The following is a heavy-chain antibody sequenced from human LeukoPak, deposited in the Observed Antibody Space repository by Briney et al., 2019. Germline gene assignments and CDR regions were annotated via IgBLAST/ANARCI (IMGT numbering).Heavy chain of an antibody. V-gene: IGHV3-23*01. J-gene: IGHJ6*02. CDR1: GFTFSSYA. CDR2: ISGSGGST. D-gene: IGHD3-10*01. CDR3: ARRGRYYYGMDV. Sequence: PGGSLRLSCAASGFTFSSYAMSWVRQAPGKGLEWVSAISGSGGSTYYADSVKGRFTISRDNSKNTLYLQMNSLRAEDTAVYYCARRGRYYYGMDVWGQGTTVTVSS.